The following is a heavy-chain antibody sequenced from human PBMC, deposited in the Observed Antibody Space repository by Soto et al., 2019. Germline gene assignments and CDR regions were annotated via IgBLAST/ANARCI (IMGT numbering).Heavy chain of an antibody. Sequence: SETLSLTCAVYGGSFSGYYWSWIRQPPGKGLEWIGEINHSGSTNYNPSLKSRVTISVDTSKNQFSLKLSSVTAADTAVYYCARSCTMTTHDLPHYYYYGMDVWGQGTTVTVSS. CDR2: INHSGST. CDR3: ARSCTMTTHDLPHYYYYGMDV. J-gene: IGHJ6*02. D-gene: IGHD3-16*01. CDR1: GGSFSGYY. V-gene: IGHV4-34*01.